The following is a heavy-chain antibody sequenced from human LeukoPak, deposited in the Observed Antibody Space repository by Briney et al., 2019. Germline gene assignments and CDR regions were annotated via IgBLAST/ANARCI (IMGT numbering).Heavy chain of an antibody. CDR1: GFTFSSYA. Sequence: TGGSLRLSCAASGFTFSSYAMSWVRQAPGKGLEWVSAISGSGGSTYYADSVKGRFTISRDNSKNTLYLQMNSLRAEDTAVYYCASACGYCSSTSSPYYYYVDVWGKGTTVTVSS. D-gene: IGHD2-2*03. CDR2: ISGSGGST. J-gene: IGHJ6*03. CDR3: ASACGYCSSTSSPYYYYVDV. V-gene: IGHV3-23*01.